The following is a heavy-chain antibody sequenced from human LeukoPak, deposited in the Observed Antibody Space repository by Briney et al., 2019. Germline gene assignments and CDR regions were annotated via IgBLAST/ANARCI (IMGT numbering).Heavy chain of an antibody. CDR3: ARDRYYYDSSGDAFDI. Sequence: SETLSLTCTVSGDSISSSSYYWSWIRQPPGKGLEWIGYIYYSGSTNYNPSLKSRVTISVDTSKNQFSLKLSSVTAADTAVYYCARDRYYYDSSGDAFDIWGQGTMVTVSS. D-gene: IGHD3-22*01. CDR1: GDSISSSSYY. V-gene: IGHV4-61*01. CDR2: IYYSGST. J-gene: IGHJ3*02.